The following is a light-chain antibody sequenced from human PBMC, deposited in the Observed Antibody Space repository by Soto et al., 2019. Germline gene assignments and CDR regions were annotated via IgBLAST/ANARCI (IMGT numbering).Light chain of an antibody. CDR1: SSDVGGYNY. V-gene: IGLV2-11*01. CDR3: CSYAGSSWV. J-gene: IGLJ3*02. CDR2: DVI. Sequence: QSALTQSRSVSGSPGQSVTISCTGTSSDVGGYNYVSWYQQHPGKAPKLMIYDVIKRPSGVPDRFSGSKSGNTASLTISGLQAEEDEADYYCCSYAGSSWVFGGGTQLTVL.